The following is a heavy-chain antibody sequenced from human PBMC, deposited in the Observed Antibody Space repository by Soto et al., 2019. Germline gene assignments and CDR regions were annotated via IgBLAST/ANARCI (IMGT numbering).Heavy chain of an antibody. J-gene: IGHJ5*02. V-gene: IGHV1-69*01. CDR3: ARLGLTMVRGVIPSGWFDP. CDR1: GGTFSSYA. CDR2: IIPICGTA. Sequence: QVQLVQSGAEVKKPGSSVKVSCKASGGTFSSYAISCVRQDPGQGLEWMGGIIPICGTANYAQKFQGRVTITADESTSTAYMELSSLRSEDTAGYYCARLGLTMVRGVIPSGWFDPLGQGTLVTVSS. D-gene: IGHD3-10*01.